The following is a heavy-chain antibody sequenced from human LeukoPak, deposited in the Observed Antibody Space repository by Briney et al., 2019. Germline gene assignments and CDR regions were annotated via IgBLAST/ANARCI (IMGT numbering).Heavy chain of an antibody. CDR1: GFTVSNNY. J-gene: IGHJ4*02. CDR2: IYSGGST. CDR3: AIDRYGDYSLDY. D-gene: IGHD4-17*01. Sequence: PGGSLRLSCAASGFTVSNNYMSWVRQPPGKGLEWVSIIYSGGSTYYADSVKGRFTISRDNSKNTLYLQMNSLRAEDTAVYYCAIDRYGDYSLDYWGQGTLVTVPS. V-gene: IGHV3-66*01.